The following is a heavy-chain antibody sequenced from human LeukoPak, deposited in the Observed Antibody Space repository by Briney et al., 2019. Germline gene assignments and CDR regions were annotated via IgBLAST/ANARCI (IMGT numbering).Heavy chain of an antibody. CDR3: ALTSTGVTIFGVPSLDY. Sequence: GGSLRLSRAASGFTFSGYSMNSVRQAPGKGLECVSSICSSSSYIYYADSVKGRFTISRDNAKNSLYLQMNSLRAEDTAVYYCALTSTGVTIFGVPSLDYWGQGTLVTVSS. D-gene: IGHD3-3*01. CDR1: GFTFSGYS. CDR2: ICSSSSYI. V-gene: IGHV3-21*01. J-gene: IGHJ4*02.